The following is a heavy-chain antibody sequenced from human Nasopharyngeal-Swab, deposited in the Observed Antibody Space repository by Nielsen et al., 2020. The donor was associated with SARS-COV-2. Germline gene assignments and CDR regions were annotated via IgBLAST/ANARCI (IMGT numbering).Heavy chain of an antibody. D-gene: IGHD3-22*01. J-gene: IGHJ4*02. CDR2: ISGSGGST. CDR3: ATSYYYDSSGPMGVLDY. Sequence: GESLKISCAASGFTFSSYAMSWVRQAPGKGLEWVSAISGSGGSTYYADSVKGRFTISRDNSKNTLYLQMSSLRAEDTAVYYCATSYYYDSSGPMGVLDYWGQGTLVTVSS. V-gene: IGHV3-23*01. CDR1: GFTFSSYA.